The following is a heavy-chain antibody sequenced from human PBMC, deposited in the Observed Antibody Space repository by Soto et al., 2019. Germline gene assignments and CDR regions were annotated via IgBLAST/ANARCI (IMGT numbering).Heavy chain of an antibody. D-gene: IGHD3-3*02. V-gene: IGHV3-30*04. J-gene: IGHJ4*02. CDR3: TRDPVANAFSDYYFQS. Sequence: QVQLVESGGGVVQPGKSLRLACAASGFTFGHYGMHWVRQAPGKGLQWIAVSPYDGVQPHHYSDSVTGRFTVSRDHSPSTLVLHMNNLTTEDSAVYYCTRDPVANAFSDYYFQSWGQGTLVIVSS. CDR2: SPYDGVQPH. CDR1: GFTFGHYG.